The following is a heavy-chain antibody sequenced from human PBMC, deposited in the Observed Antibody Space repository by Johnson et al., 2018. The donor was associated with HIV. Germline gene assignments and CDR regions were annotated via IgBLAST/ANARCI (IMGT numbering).Heavy chain of an antibody. V-gene: IGHV3-20*04. CDR1: GFTFDDNG. J-gene: IGHJ3*02. CDR3: ARDSQHYYDSSGYFDI. D-gene: IGHD3-22*01. CDR2: INWNGGST. Sequence: VQLVESGGGVVRPGGSLRLSCAASGFTFDDNGMSWVRQAPGKGLEWVSGINWNGGSTGYADSVKGRLTISRDNAKNSLYLQMNSLRAEDTSLYYCARDSQHYYDSSGYFDIWGQGTMVTVSS.